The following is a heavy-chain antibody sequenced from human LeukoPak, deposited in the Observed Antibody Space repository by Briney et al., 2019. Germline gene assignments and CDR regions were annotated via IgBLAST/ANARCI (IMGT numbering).Heavy chain of an antibody. V-gene: IGHV3-7*01. CDR2: IKQDGSEK. D-gene: IGHD3-9*01. J-gene: IGHJ3*02. Sequence: GGSLRLSCAASGFTFSSYWMSWVRQAPGKGLEWVANIKQDGSEKYYVDSVKGRFTISRDNAKNSLYLQMNSLRAGDTAVYYCARGEYYDIPPDAFDIWGQGTMVTVSS. CDR3: ARGEYYDIPPDAFDI. CDR1: GFTFSSYW.